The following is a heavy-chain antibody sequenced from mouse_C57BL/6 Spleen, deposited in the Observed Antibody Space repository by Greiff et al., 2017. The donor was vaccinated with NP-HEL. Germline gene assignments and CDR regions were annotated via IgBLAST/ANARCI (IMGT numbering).Heavy chain of an antibody. CDR1: GYAFSSSW. CDR3: ARERGSLQWFAY. V-gene: IGHV1-82*01. CDR2: IYPGDGDT. J-gene: IGHJ3*01. Sequence: QVQLQQSGPELVKPGASVKISCKASGYAFSSSWMNWVKQRPGKGLEWIGRIYPGDGDTNYNGKFKGKATLTADKSSSTAYMQLRSLTSEDSAVYFCARERGSLQWFAYWGQGTMVTVSA.